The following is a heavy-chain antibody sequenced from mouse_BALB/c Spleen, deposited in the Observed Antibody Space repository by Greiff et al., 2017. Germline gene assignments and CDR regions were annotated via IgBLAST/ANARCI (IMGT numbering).Heavy chain of an antibody. CDR1: GFTFTDYY. CDR3: ARASTMITTGFAY. D-gene: IGHD2-4*01. CDR2: IRNKANGYTT. V-gene: IGHV7-3*02. J-gene: IGHJ3*01. Sequence: EVKLVESGGGLVQPGGSLRLSCATSGFTFTDYYMSWVRQPPGKALEWLGFIRNKANGYTTEYSASVKGRFTISRDNSQSILYLQMNTLRAEDSATYYCARASTMITTGFAYWGQGTLVTVAA.